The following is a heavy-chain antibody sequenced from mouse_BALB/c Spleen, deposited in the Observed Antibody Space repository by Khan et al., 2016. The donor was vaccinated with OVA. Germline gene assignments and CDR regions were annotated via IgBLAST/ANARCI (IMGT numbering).Heavy chain of an antibody. CDR2: TNPTNGRT. Sequence: QENGAELVKAGASVKMSCKASGYTFTSYWMHWAKQRLGQGLEWFAETNPTNGRTYNNEKIKSKATLTVDKSSSTAYMLLSGPTFEDSAVYYCARIKKLVATYFDYWGQGTTLTVSS. CDR1: GYTFTSYW. D-gene: IGHD1-1*01. CDR3: ARIKKLVATYFDY. J-gene: IGHJ2*01. V-gene: IGHV1S81*02.